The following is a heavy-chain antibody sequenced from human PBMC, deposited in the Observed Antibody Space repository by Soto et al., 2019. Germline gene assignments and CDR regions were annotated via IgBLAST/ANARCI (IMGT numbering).Heavy chain of an antibody. Sequence: GESLKIPCQGSGYSFASHWIGWVRQMPGKDLEWMGIIYPGDSDTRYSPSFQGQVTISADKSLRTAYLQWTSLKASDTALYYCARTRSFTLGFYYDGMDVWGPETLLVTVSS. CDR1: GYSFASHW. CDR3: ARTRSFTLGFYYDGMDV. J-gene: IGHJ6*01. V-gene: IGHV5-51*01. D-gene: IGHD6-6*01. CDR2: IYPGDSDT.